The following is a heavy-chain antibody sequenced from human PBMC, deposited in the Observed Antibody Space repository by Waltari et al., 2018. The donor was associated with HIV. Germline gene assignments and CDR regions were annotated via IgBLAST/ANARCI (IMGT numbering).Heavy chain of an antibody. Sequence: QVQLVESGGGVVQPGGSLRLSCAASGSAFKNFAMPWVRQAPGKGLEWVAVISYDGDQYYADSVKGRFTISRDNSKKSLFLQMSSLRPEDSAVYYCAKVAGRSGSYSHYYYGMDVWGQGTTVTVS. CDR3: AKVAGRSGSYSHYYYGMDV. J-gene: IGHJ6*02. CDR1: GSAFKNFA. D-gene: IGHD1-26*01. CDR2: ISYDGDQ. V-gene: IGHV3-30*18.